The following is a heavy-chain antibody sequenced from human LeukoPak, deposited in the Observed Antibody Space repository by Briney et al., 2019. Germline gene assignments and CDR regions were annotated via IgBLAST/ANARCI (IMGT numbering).Heavy chain of an antibody. CDR2: INHSGST. CDR3: ARGRGSYDAFDI. J-gene: IGHJ3*02. V-gene: IGHV4-34*01. CDR1: GGSFSGYY. Sequence: SETLSLTCAVYGGSFSGYYWSWIRQPPGKELEWIGEINHSGSTNYNPSLKSRVTISVDTSKNQFSLKLSSMTAADTAVYYCARGRGSYDAFDIWGQGTMVTVSS.